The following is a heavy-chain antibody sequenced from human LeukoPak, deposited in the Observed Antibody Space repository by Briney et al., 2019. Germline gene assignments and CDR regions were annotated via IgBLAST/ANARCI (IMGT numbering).Heavy chain of an antibody. CDR1: GGSISSSSYY. V-gene: IGHV4-39*07. Sequence: PSETLSLTCTVSGGSISSSSYYWGWIRQPPGKGLEWIGTIYYSGSTYYNPSLKSRVTISVDTSKNQFSLKLSSVTAADTAVYYCARVDRWITFGGVIVRSNWFDPWGQGTLVTVSS. CDR2: IYYSGST. D-gene: IGHD3-16*02. CDR3: ARVDRWITFGGVIVRSNWFDP. J-gene: IGHJ5*02.